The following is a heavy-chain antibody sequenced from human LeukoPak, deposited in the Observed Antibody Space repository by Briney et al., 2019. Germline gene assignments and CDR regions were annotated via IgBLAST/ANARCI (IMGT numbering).Heavy chain of an antibody. J-gene: IGHJ1*01. V-gene: IGHV4-59*01. Sequence: SETLSLTCTVSGGSISSYYWSWIRQPPGKGLEWIGYIYYSGSTNYNPSLKSRVTISVDTSKNQFSLKLSSVTAADTAVYYCASTVTTTAEYFQHWGQGTLVTVSS. CDR1: GGSISSYY. CDR3: ASTVTTTAEYFQH. CDR2: IYYSGST. D-gene: IGHD4-17*01.